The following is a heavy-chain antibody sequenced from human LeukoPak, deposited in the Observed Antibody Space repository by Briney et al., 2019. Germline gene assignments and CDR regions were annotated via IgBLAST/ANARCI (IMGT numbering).Heavy chain of an antibody. CDR3: AKDWRSPIVVVTAMLGY. Sequence: GGSLRLSCAASGFTFSSDAMSRGRQAPGKGLEWVSAIGGSGGSTYYADSVEGRFTISRDNSKNTLYLQMNSLRAEDTAVYYCAKDWRSPIVVVTAMLGYWGQGTLVTVSS. J-gene: IGHJ4*02. CDR1: GFTFSSDA. V-gene: IGHV3-23*01. D-gene: IGHD2-21*02. CDR2: IGGSGGST.